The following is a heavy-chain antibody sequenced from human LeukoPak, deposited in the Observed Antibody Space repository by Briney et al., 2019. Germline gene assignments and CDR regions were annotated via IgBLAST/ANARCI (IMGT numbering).Heavy chain of an antibody. J-gene: IGHJ4*02. CDR3: ARGSIVGATTVDY. CDR1: GGSISDYY. Sequence: SETLSLTCTVSGGSISDYYWSWIRQPPGKGLEWIGWIFGSGSSNYNPSLKSRLTISVDTSKNQFSLKLTSATAADTAVYYCARGSIVGATTVDYWGQGTLVTVSS. D-gene: IGHD1-26*01. V-gene: IGHV4-59*12. CDR2: IFGSGSS.